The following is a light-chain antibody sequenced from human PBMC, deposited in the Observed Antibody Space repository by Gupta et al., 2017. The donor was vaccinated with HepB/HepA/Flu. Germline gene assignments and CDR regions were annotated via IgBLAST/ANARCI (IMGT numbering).Light chain of an antibody. V-gene: IGLV2-14*01. CDR2: DVS. J-gene: IGLJ2*01. CDR1: SSDVGGYNH. CDR3: SSFTDTGALVI. Sequence: QSALTPPASVSGSPGQSITISCTGTSSDVGGYNHVSWYQQHPGKAPKLLILDVSNRPSGVSNRFSGSKSGNTASLTISGLQAEDEADYHCSSFTDTGALVIFGGGTKVTVL.